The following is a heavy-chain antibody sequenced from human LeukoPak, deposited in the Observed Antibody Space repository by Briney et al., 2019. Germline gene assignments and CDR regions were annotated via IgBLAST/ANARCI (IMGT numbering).Heavy chain of an antibody. D-gene: IGHD6-19*01. J-gene: IGHJ4*02. CDR2: IKQDGSEK. Sequence: GGSLRLSCAASGFTFSSYCMSWVRQAPGKGLEWVANIKQDGSEKYYVDSVKGRFTISRDNAKNSLYLQMNSLRAEDTAVYYCARESAVAGFDYWGQGTLVTVSS. V-gene: IGHV3-7*01. CDR1: GFTFSSYC. CDR3: ARESAVAGFDY.